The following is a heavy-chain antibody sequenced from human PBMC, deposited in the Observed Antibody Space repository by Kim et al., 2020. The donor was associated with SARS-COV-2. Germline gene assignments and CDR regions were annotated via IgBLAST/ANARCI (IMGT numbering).Heavy chain of an antibody. CDR2: ISSSSSTI. Sequence: GGSLRLSCAASGFTFSSYSMNWVRQAPGKGLEWVSYISSSSSTIYYADSVKGRFTISRDNAKNSLYLQMNGLRAEDTAVYYCARPYDSSGYQVGLDAFDIWGQGTMVTVSS. CDR1: GFTFSSYS. D-gene: IGHD3-22*01. CDR3: ARPYDSSGYQVGLDAFDI. J-gene: IGHJ3*02. V-gene: IGHV3-48*04.